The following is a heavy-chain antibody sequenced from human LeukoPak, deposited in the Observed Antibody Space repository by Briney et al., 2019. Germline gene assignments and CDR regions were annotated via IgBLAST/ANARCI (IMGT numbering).Heavy chain of an antibody. Sequence: PGGSLRLSCAASGFTFSSYAMSWVRQAPGKGLEWVSAISGSGGSTYYADSVKGRFTISRDDAKNSLYLQMNSLRAEDTAVYYCASGQLALLDYWGQGTLVTVSS. CDR2: ISGSGGST. J-gene: IGHJ4*02. CDR3: ASGQLALLDY. D-gene: IGHD6-13*01. CDR1: GFTFSSYA. V-gene: IGHV3-23*01.